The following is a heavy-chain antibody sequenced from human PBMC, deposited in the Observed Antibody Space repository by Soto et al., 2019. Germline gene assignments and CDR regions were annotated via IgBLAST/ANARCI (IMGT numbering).Heavy chain of an antibody. V-gene: IGHV3-23*01. CDR3: AKSRGDSWTTYFFDY. CDR2: ISGSGQTT. D-gene: IGHD4-4*01. CDR1: GFTFSSYS. Sequence: VQLLESGGGSVQPGGSLILSCAASGFTFSSYSLSWLRQAPGKGLEWVSGISGSGQTTHYRDYVKGRFTISRDNFRNTLYLQVNSLRADDTAVYFCAKSRGDSWTTYFFDYWGQGALVTVSS. J-gene: IGHJ4*02.